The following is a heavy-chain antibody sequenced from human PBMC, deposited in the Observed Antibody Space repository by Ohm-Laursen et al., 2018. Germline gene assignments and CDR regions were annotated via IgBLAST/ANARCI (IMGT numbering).Heavy chain of an antibody. CDR1: GITFTNHA. Sequence: SLRLSCSASGITFTNHAMSWVRQAPGKGLEWLAVISNDGTIKRYIDSVKGRFSISRDTSKNTLFLQMGRVRVEDTAVYYCAKAKGTDNGYDYFGDHWGQGTLVIVSS. CDR3: AKAKGTDNGYDYFGDH. D-gene: IGHD5-12*01. V-gene: IGHV3-30*18. J-gene: IGHJ4*02. CDR2: ISNDGTIK.